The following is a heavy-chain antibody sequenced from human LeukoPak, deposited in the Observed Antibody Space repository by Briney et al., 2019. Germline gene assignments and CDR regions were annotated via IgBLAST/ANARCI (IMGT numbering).Heavy chain of an antibody. CDR1: GGSFSAYY. J-gene: IGHJ3*02. V-gene: IGHV4-34*01. Sequence: SETLSLTCAVYGGSFSAYYWIWIRQPPGKGLEWIGEINHGGSTKYNPSLKSRVTLSVDTSKNQFSLKVNSVTAADTAVYYCARASLSSGWYSRAFDIWGQGTMVTVSS. D-gene: IGHD6-19*01. CDR2: INHGGST. CDR3: ARASLSSGWYSRAFDI.